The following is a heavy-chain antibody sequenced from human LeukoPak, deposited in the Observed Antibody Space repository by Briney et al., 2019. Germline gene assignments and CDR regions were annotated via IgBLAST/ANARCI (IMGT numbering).Heavy chain of an antibody. CDR3: ARDDFWSGYSHYYYYYYGMDV. CDR2: IIPILGIA. CDR1: GGTFSSYT. D-gene: IGHD3-3*01. J-gene: IGHJ6*02. V-gene: IGHV1-69*04. Sequence: ASVKVSCKASGGTFSSYTISWVRQAPGQGLEWMGRIIPILGIANYAQKFQGRVTITADKSTSTAHMELSSLRSEDTAVYYCARDDFWSGYSHYYYYYYGMDVWGQGTTVTVSS.